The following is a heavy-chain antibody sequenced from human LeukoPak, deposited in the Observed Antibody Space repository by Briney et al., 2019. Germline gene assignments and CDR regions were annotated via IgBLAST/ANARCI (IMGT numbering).Heavy chain of an antibody. J-gene: IGHJ4*02. V-gene: IGHV1-2*06. CDR2: INPSTGDS. Sequence: ASVKVSCKASGYTFTGYYMHWVRQAPGQGLEWMGRINPSTGDSDFAQKFQDRVSVTRATSINTAYMELRRLRFDDTAVYYCTRRGDDYWGQGTLVTVSS. D-gene: IGHD2-21*02. CDR1: GYTFTGYY. CDR3: TRRGDDY.